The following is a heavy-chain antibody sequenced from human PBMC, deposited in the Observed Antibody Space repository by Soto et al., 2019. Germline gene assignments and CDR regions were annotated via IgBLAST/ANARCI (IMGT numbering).Heavy chain of an antibody. J-gene: IGHJ5*02. V-gene: IGHV4-59*01. Sequence: SETLSLTCTVSGGSISSYYWSWIRQPPGKGLEWIGYIYYSGSTNYNPSLKSRVTISVDTSKNKFSLKLSSVTAADTAVYYCARDGMDGYGGNYWFDPWGQGTLVTVSS. CDR3: ARDGMDGYGGNYWFDP. CDR2: IYYSGST. D-gene: IGHD2-21*02. CDR1: GGSISSYY.